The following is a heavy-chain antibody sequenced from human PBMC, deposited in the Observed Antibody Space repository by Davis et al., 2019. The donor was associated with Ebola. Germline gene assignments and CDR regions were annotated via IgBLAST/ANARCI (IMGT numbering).Heavy chain of an antibody. CDR2: ISAYNGNT. J-gene: IGHJ5*02. CDR1: GYTFTSYG. CDR3: ARDTPLIVVVPAAINNWFDP. D-gene: IGHD2-2*02. V-gene: IGHV1-18*01. Sequence: ASVKVSCKASGYTFTSYGISWVRQAPGQGLEWMGWISAYNGNTNYAQKLQGRVTMTTDTSTSTAYMELRSLRSDDTAVYYCARDTPLIVVVPAAINNWFDPWGQGTLVTVSS.